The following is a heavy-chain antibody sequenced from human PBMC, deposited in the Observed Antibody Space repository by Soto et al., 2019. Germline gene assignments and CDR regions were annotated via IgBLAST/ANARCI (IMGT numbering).Heavy chain of an antibody. V-gene: IGHV3-48*01. CDR1: GFSFNDYS. CDR2: ISRSSGTI. Sequence: PGGSLRLSCAASGFSFNDYSMNWVRQAPGKGLEWVSYISRSSGTIYYADSVKGRFTISRDNAKNSLYLQMNSLRAEDTAVYYCARQRSMDVWGQGTTVTGSS. CDR3: ARQRSMDV. J-gene: IGHJ6*02.